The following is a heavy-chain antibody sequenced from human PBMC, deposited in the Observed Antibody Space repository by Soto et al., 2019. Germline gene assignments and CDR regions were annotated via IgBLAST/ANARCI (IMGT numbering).Heavy chain of an antibody. Sequence: SGPTLVNPTETLTLTCTVSGLSLNNGKLGVSWIRQPPGKALEWLAHIFSSDDKSYSTSLRSRLTISKDTSKNQVVLTMTNMDPVDTATYYWAHAAAVPPPSIFDYWGQGTLVTVSS. J-gene: IGHJ4*02. CDR1: GLSLNNGKLG. CDR3: AHAAAVPPPSIFDY. D-gene: IGHD6-13*01. V-gene: IGHV2-26*01. CDR2: IFSSDDK.